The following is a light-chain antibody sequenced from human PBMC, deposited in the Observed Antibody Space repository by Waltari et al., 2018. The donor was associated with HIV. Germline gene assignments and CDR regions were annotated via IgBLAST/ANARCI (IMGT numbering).Light chain of an antibody. J-gene: IGLJ2*01. CDR1: SSNIGGNT. CDR3: ASRDDSLNGPV. V-gene: IGLV1-44*01. CDR2: SNH. Sequence: QSVLTQPPSASGTPGQRVTISCSGSSSNIGGNTVNWYQHLPGTAPKLLIYSNHRLPSAVPARFSGSKSGTSASLAISGLQSEDEADYYLASRDDSLNGPVFGRGTKLTVL.